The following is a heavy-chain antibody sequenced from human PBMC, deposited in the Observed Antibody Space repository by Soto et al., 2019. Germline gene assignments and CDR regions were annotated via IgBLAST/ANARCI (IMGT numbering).Heavy chain of an antibody. D-gene: IGHD3-3*01. J-gene: IGHJ6*02. Sequence: GGSLRLSCAASGFTFSSYAMSWVHQAPGKGLEWVSAISGSGGSTYYADSVKGRFTISRDNSKNTLYLQMNSLRAEDTAVYYCAKIPTIFGVVVIDYGMDVWGQGTTVTVSS. CDR3: AKIPTIFGVVVIDYGMDV. CDR2: ISGSGGST. CDR1: GFTFSSYA. V-gene: IGHV3-23*01.